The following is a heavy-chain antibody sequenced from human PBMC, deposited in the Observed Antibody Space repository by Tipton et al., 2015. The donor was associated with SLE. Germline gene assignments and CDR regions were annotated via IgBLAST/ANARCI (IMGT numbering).Heavy chain of an antibody. CDR2: INHSGST. Sequence: TLSLTCAVSGYSISSGYYWGWIRQPPGKGLEWIGEINHSGSTNYNPSLKSRVTISVDTSKNQFSLKLSSVTAADTAVYYCARGRSGYDYWGQGTLVTVSS. D-gene: IGHD3-3*01. CDR3: ARGRSGYDY. CDR1: GYSISSGYY. V-gene: IGHV4-38-2*01. J-gene: IGHJ4*02.